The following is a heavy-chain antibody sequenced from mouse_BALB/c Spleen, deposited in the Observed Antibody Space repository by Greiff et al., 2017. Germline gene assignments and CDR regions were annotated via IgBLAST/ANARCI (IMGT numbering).Heavy chain of an antibody. D-gene: IGHD2-4*01. CDR3: ARFPYDYDPFAY. CDR1: GFNIKDYY. V-gene: IGHV14-1*02. Sequence: EVQLQQSGAELVRPGALVKLSCKASGFNIKDYYMHWVKQRPEQGLEWIGWIDPENGNTIYDPKFQGKASITADTSSNTAYLQLSSLTSEDTAVYYCARFPYDYDPFAYWGQGTLVTVSA. CDR2: IDPENGNT. J-gene: IGHJ3*01.